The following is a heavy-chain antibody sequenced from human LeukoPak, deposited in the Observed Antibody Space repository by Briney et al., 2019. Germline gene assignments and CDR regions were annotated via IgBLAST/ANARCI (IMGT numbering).Heavy chain of an antibody. D-gene: IGHD3-22*01. CDR1: VGSLSVHY. CDR3: ARVLDNDRSGDPDTFDV. CDR2: VSYTGRT. V-gene: IGHV4-59*11. J-gene: IGHJ3*01. Sequence: SETLSLTCTVSVGSLSVHYGSCIRQPPQERLEWIGYVSYTGRTKYHPSRQSRVTISLDTYKSQFALKLTYVTSADTAVYSCARVLDNDRSGDPDTFDVWGQGTTVIVSS.